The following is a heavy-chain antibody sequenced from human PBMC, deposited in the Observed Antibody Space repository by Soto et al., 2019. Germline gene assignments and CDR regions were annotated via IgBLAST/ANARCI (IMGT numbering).Heavy chain of an antibody. D-gene: IGHD1-26*01. CDR3: ARNWYNVSYPIYNWFDL. Sequence: ASVKVSCKACGYTFTNYYIHWVRQAGGQGLEWMGMLNPSGGSTSYAQKFQGRVTMTRGTSTSTVYMELSSLRSEDTAIYYCARNWYNVSYPIYNWFDLWGQGTLVTVSS. CDR1: GYTFTNYY. J-gene: IGHJ5*02. CDR2: LNPSGGST. V-gene: IGHV1-46*01.